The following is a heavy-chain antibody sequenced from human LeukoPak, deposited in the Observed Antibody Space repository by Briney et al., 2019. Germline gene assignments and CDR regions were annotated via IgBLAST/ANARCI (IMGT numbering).Heavy chain of an antibody. J-gene: IGHJ4*02. CDR1: GFTFSHYA. CDR3: VNDMAFNVGSRFDF. Sequence: GGSLRLSCSASGFTFSHYAMHWVRQAPGNRLEYVSAISGNGGSTYYVDSVKGRFSVSRDNSKNTLYLQMSSLRVEDTAVYYCVNDMAFNVGSRFDFWGQGTLVTVSS. CDR2: ISGNGGST. V-gene: IGHV3-64D*09. D-gene: IGHD5-24*01.